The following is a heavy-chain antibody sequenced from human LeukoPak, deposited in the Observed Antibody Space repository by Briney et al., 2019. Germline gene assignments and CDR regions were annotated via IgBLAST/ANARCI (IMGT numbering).Heavy chain of an antibody. CDR2: ISYDGSNK. CDR3: AREIGYSYRDYGMDV. V-gene: IGHV3-30*04. D-gene: IGHD5-18*01. Sequence: PGRSLRLSCAASGFTFSSYAMHWVRQAPGKGLERVAVISYDGSNKYYADSVNGRFTISRDNSKNTLYLQMNSLRAEDTAVYYCAREIGYSYRDYGMDVWGKGTTVTVSS. J-gene: IGHJ6*04. CDR1: GFTFSSYA.